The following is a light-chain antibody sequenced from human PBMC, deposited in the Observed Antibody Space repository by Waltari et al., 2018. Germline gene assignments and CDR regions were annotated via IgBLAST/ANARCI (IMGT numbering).Light chain of an antibody. V-gene: IGLV2-14*01. CDR1: SGDIGNYKF. J-gene: IGLJ3*02. CDR2: DVS. Sequence: QSALTQPASVSGSPGQSLTISCTGTSGDIGNYKFVSWYQQEPGRAPKLIVYDVSQRPSGVSNRFSGSKSGNTASLTISGLQAEDEADYYCSSYTTASSWVFGGGTKLTVL. CDR3: SSYTTASSWV.